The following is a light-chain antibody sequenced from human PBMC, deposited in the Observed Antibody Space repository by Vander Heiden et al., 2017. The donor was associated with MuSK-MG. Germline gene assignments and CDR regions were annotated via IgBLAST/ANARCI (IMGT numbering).Light chain of an antibody. V-gene: IGKV4-1*01. CDR1: QSILYSSNNRNF. CDR3: QRYDSIPFT. CDR2: GAS. J-gene: IGKJ2*01. Sequence: DIVMTQPPDSLAVSLGERATINCKSSQSILYSSNNRNFLAWYQQKPGQPPKLLIYGASTRESGVPDRFSGRASGTDFTLTISILHAEDVTVYSCQRYDSIPFTFGPGTKVEIK.